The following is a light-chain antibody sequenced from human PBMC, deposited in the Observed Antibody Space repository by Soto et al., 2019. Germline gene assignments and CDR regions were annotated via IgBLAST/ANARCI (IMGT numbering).Light chain of an antibody. Sequence: EIVLTQSPGTLSFSPGERATLSCRASQSVSSSNLAWYQQKHGQAPRLLIYGASSRATGIPDRFSGSGSGTDLTITISSLQPEDFETYYCQQSYRTPITFGQGTRLEIK. J-gene: IGKJ5*01. CDR1: QSVSSSN. CDR2: GAS. V-gene: IGKV3-20*01. CDR3: QQSYRTPIT.